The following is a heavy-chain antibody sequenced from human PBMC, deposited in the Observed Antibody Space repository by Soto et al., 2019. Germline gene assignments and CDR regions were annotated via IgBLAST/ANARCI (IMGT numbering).Heavy chain of an antibody. V-gene: IGHV3-30*18. CDR3: AKEWVYDSSGWSLDY. J-gene: IGHJ4*02. D-gene: IGHD3-22*01. Sequence: QVQLVESGGGVVQPGRSLRLSCAASGFTFSSYGMHWVRQAPVKGLEWVAVISYDGSNTYYADSVKGRFTISRDNSKKTLYLQMNSLRAEDTAVYYCAKEWVYDSSGWSLDYWGQGTLVTASS. CDR1: GFTFSSYG. CDR2: ISYDGSNT.